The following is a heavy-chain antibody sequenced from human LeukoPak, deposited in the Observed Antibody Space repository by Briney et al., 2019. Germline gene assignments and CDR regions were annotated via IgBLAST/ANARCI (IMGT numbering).Heavy chain of an antibody. CDR3: ARAPSHFGWSFDY. J-gene: IGHJ4*02. CDR2: ISSSGSYI. CDR1: GFNLSSSS. Sequence: GGSLRLSCAASGFNLSSSSMNWVRQAPGKGLEWVSSISSSGSYIYYADSVKGRFTMSRDNAKNSLSLQMNSLRVEDTAVYYCARAPSHFGWSFDYWGQGTLVTVSS. D-gene: IGHD3-9*01. V-gene: IGHV3-21*01.